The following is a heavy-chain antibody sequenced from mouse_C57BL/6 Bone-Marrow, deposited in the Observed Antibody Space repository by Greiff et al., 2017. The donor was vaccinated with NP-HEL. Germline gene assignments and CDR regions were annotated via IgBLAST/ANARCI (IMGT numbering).Heavy chain of an antibody. CDR1: GFSLSTFGMG. CDR3: ARPVYYDYDDPFAY. V-gene: IGHV8-8*01. D-gene: IGHD2-4*01. CDR2: IWWDADK. Sequence: QVTLKVSGPGILQPSQTLSLTCSFSGFSLSTFGMGVGWIRQPSGKGLEWLAHIWWDADKYYNPALKSRLTISTDTSKNQVFLKIANVDTANTATYYCARPVYYDYDDPFAYWGQGTLVTVSA. J-gene: IGHJ3*01.